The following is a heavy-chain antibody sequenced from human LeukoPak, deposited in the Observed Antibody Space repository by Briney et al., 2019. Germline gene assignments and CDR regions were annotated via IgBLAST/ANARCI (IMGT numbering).Heavy chain of an antibody. D-gene: IGHD2-2*02. J-gene: IGHJ3*02. CDR2: ISSSSSYI. CDR3: AKGYGLCSSTSCYTLDAFDI. Sequence: GGSLRLSCAASGFTFSSYSMNWVRQAPGKGLEWVSSISSSSSYIYYADSVKGRFTISRDNAKNSLYLQMNSLRAEDTAVYYCAKGYGLCSSTSCYTLDAFDIWGQGTMVTVSS. CDR1: GFTFSSYS. V-gene: IGHV3-21*04.